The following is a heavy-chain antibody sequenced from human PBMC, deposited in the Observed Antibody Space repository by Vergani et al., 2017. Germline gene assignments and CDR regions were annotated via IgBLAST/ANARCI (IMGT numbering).Heavy chain of an antibody. CDR3: AKDLYGGYGYYFNY. CDR2: ISGSGGRT. D-gene: IGHD5-12*01. J-gene: IGHJ4*02. Sequence: EVQLLESGGGLVQPGGSLRLSCAASGFTFSSYAMSWVRQAPGKGLEWVSAISGSGGRTYYADSVKGRFTISRDNSKNTLYLQMNSLRAEDTDVYYCAKDLYGGYGYYFNYWGQGTLVTVSS. V-gene: IGHV3-23*01. CDR1: GFTFSSYA.